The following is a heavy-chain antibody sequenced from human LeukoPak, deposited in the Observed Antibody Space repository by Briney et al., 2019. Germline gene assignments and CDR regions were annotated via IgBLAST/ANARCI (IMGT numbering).Heavy chain of an antibody. D-gene: IGHD3-10*01. V-gene: IGHV4-59*01. Sequence: SETLSLTCTVSGASISSYYWSWIRQPPGKGLEWIGYIYYSGSTNYNPSLKSRVTISVDTSKNQFSLKLSSVTATDMAVYYCASYYYYGSGSYSFDYWGQGTLVTVSS. CDR2: IYYSGST. CDR1: GASISSYY. CDR3: ASYYYYGSGSYSFDY. J-gene: IGHJ4*02.